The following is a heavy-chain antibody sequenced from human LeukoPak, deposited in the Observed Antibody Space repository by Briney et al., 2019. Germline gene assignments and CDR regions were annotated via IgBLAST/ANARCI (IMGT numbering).Heavy chain of an antibody. CDR3: ARVDYDILTGQKD. D-gene: IGHD3-9*01. Sequence: PGGSLRLSCAASGFTFSSYSMNWVRQAPGKGLEWVSSISSSSSYIYYADSVKGRFTISRDNAKNSLYLQMNSLRAEDTAVYYCARVDYDILTGQKDWGQGTMVTVSS. J-gene: IGHJ3*01. CDR1: GFTFSSYS. CDR2: ISSSSSYI. V-gene: IGHV3-21*01.